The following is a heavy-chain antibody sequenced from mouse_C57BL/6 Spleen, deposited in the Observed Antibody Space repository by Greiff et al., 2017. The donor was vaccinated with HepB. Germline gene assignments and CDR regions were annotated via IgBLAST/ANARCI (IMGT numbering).Heavy chain of an antibody. J-gene: IGHJ2*01. V-gene: IGHV1-62-2*01. CDR2: FYPGSGSI. CDR3: ARHEDYYGNYVGYFDY. D-gene: IGHD2-1*01. CDR1: GYTFTEYT. Sequence: LVESGAELVKPGASVKLSCKASGYTFTEYTIHWVKQRSGQGLEWIGWFYPGSGSIKYNEKFKDKATLTADKSSSTVYMELSRLTSEDSAVYFCARHEDYYGNYVGYFDYWGQGTTLTVSS.